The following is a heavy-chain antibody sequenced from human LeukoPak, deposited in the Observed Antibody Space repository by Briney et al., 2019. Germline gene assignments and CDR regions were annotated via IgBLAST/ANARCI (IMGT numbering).Heavy chain of an antibody. CDR2: INPNSGGT. CDR1: GYTFTSYY. D-gene: IGHD1-14*01. V-gene: IGHV1-2*02. CDR3: AKRGSENLPFDY. J-gene: IGHJ4*02. Sequence: ASVKVSCKASGYTFTSYYMHWVRQAPGQGLEWMGWINPNSGGTSYLQNFQGRVTMTRDTSISTAYMDLSSLRSDDTAVYYCAKRGSENLPFDYWGQGTRVTVSS.